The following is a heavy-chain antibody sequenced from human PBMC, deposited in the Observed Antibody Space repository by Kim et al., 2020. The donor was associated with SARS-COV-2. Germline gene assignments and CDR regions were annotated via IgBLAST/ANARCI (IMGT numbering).Heavy chain of an antibody. CDR3: AAESFRGYSGYGWGNFDY. J-gene: IGHJ4*02. V-gene: IGHV1-58*01. Sequence: SVKVSCKASGFTFTSSAVQWVRQARGQRLEWIGWIVGGSGNTKYAQKFQERVTITRDMSTSTAYMELSSLRSEDTAVYYCAAESFRGYSGYGWGNFDYWGEGTLVTASS. CDR1: GFTFTSSA. D-gene: IGHD5-12*01. CDR2: IVGGSGNT.